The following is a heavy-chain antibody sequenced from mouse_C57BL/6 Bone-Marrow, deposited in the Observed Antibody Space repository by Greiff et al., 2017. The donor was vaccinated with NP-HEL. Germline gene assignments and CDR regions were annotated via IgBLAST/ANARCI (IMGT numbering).Heavy chain of an antibody. CDR1: GYAFSSSW. CDR2: IYPGDGDT. J-gene: IGHJ3*01. V-gene: IGHV1-82*01. Sequence: QVQLKESGPELVKPGASVKISCKASGYAFSSSWMNWVKQRPGKGLEWIGRIYPGDGDTNYNGKFKGKATLTADKSSSTAYMQLSSLTSEDSAVYCCARYGSSGAWFAYWGQGTLVTVSA. CDR3: ARYGSSGAWFAY. D-gene: IGHD1-1*01.